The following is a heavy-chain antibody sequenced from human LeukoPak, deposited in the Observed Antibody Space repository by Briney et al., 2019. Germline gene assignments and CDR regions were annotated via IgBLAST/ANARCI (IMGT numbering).Heavy chain of an antibody. CDR1: GGSISGYY. CDR3: ARGRRYYGHHYFDY. V-gene: IGHV4-34*01. Sequence: SETLSLTCAVYGGSISGYYWSWIRQPPGQGLEWIGEINHSGSTNYNPSLKSRVTISVDTSKNQFSLKLSSVTAADTAVYYCARGRRYYGHHYFDYWGQGTLVTVSS. J-gene: IGHJ4*02. D-gene: IGHD3-10*01. CDR2: INHSGST.